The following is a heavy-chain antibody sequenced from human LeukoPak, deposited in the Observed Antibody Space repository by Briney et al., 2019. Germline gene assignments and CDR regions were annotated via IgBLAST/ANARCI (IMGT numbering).Heavy chain of an antibody. Sequence: PGGSLRLSCAASGFTFSSYSMNWVRQAPGKGLEWVSYISSSSSTIYYADSVKGRFTISRDNAKNSLYLQMNSLRVEDTAAYYCASSGCSSSSCHGYYHYGLDVWGQGTTVTVSS. CDR2: ISSSSSTI. V-gene: IGHV3-48*04. CDR3: ASSGCSSSSCHGYYHYGLDV. D-gene: IGHD2-2*01. J-gene: IGHJ6*02. CDR1: GFTFSSYS.